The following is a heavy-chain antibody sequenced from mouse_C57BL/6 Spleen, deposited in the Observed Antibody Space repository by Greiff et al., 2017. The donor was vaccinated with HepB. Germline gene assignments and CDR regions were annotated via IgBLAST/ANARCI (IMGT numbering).Heavy chain of an antibody. CDR1: GFTFSSYT. CDR2: ISGGGGNT. Sequence: EVQLVESGGGLVKPGGSLKLSCAASGFTFSSYTMSWVRQTPEKRLEWVATISGGGGNTYYPDSVKGRFTISRDNAKNTLYLQMSSLRSEDTALYYCARGITSLEYFDVWGTGTTVTVSS. J-gene: IGHJ1*03. V-gene: IGHV5-9*01. CDR3: ARGITSLEYFDV. D-gene: IGHD1-1*01.